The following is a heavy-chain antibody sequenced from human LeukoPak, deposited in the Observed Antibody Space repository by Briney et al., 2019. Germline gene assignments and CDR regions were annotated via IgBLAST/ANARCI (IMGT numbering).Heavy chain of an antibody. V-gene: IGHV3-7*01. CDR2: IKQDGSEK. Sequence: PGGSLRLSCAASGFTFSSYWMSWVRQAPGKGLEWVANIKQDGSEKYYVDSVKGRFTISRDNAKNSLYLQMNSLRAEDMAVYYCAREDWTMAAAGTENFDYWGQGTLVTVSS. D-gene: IGHD6-13*01. CDR3: AREDWTMAAAGTENFDY. CDR1: GFTFSSYW. J-gene: IGHJ4*02.